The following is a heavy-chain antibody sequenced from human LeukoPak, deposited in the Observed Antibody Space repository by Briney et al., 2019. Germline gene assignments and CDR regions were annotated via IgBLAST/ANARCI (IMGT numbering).Heavy chain of an antibody. CDR3: ARVIHGYGDYPFDY. J-gene: IGHJ4*02. V-gene: IGHV1-69*13. CDR2: IIPIFGTA. Sequence: VASVKVSCKASGGTFSSYAISWVRQAPGQGLEWMGGIIPIFGTANYAQKFQGRVTITADESTSTAYMELSSLRSEDTAVYYCARVIHGYGDYPFDYWGQGTLVTVSS. D-gene: IGHD4-17*01. CDR1: GGTFSSYA.